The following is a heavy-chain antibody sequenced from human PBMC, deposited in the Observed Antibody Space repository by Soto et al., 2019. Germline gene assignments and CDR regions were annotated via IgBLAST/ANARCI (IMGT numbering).Heavy chain of an antibody. CDR1: GFTFSNFA. J-gene: IGHJ4*02. CDR3: AKDRKSGSGWYWDY. D-gene: IGHD6-19*01. V-gene: IGHV3-23*01. CDR2: ISGSGTST. Sequence: GGSLRLSCAASGFTFSNFAMSWVRQAPGKGLEWVSAISGSGTSTYDADSVKGRFSISRDNSKNTLDLQMNSLRAEDTAVYYCAKDRKSGSGWYWDYWGQGTLVTVSS.